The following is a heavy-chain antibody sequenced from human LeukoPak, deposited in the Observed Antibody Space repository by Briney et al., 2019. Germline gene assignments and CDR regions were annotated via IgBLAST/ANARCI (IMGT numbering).Heavy chain of an antibody. J-gene: IGHJ4*02. V-gene: IGHV3-13*01. Sequence: GGSLRLSCAASGFTFSSYDMHWVRQATGKGLEWVSAIGTAGDTYYPGSVKGRFTISRENAKNSLYPQMNSLRAGDTAVYYCARVVAAAGYYFDYWGQGTLVTVSS. D-gene: IGHD6-13*01. CDR1: GFTFSSYD. CDR2: IGTAGDT. CDR3: ARVVAAAGYYFDY.